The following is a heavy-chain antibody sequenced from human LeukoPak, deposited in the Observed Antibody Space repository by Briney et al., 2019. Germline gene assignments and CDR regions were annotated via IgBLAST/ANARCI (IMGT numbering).Heavy chain of an antibody. Sequence: ASVKVSYKVSGDTRTELSMHWVRQAPGKGLEWMGGFDPEDEEIIYAQKFQGRVTMTEDTSTDTAYMELRSLRSEDTAVYYCARAATVVRDWFDPWGQGTLVTVSS. CDR2: FDPEDEEI. CDR3: ARAATVVRDWFDP. D-gene: IGHD2-2*01. CDR1: GDTRTELS. V-gene: IGHV1-24*01. J-gene: IGHJ5*02.